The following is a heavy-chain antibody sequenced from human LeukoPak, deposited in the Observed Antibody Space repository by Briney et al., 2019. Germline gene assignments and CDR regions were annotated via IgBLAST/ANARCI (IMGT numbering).Heavy chain of an antibody. CDR3: ERKEEDDAFDI. CDR1: GFTFSSYT. V-gene: IGHV3-21*06. Sequence: GGSLRLSCAASGFTFSSYTMNWVRQAPGKGLEWVSSISSTSSSSYIFYADSVRGRFTISRDNAKNSLYLQMNSLRAEDMAVYYCERKEEDDAFDIWGQGTMVTVSS. CDR2: ISSTSSSSYI. J-gene: IGHJ3*02.